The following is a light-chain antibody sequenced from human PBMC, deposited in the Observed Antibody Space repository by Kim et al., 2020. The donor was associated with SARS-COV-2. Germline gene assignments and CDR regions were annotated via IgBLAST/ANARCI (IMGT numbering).Light chain of an antibody. V-gene: IGLV8-61*01. CDR2: STN. Sequence: QTVVTQEPSFSVSPGGTVTLTCGLSSGSVSTSYYPSWYQQTPGQAPRTLIYSTNTRSSGVPDRFSGSILGNKAALTITGAQADDESDYYCVLYMGSGIWVFGGDTQLTVL. CDR3: VLYMGSGIWV. CDR1: SGSVSTSYY. J-gene: IGLJ7*01.